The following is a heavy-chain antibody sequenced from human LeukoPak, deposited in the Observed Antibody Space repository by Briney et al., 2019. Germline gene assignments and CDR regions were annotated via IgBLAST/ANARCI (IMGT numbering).Heavy chain of an antibody. V-gene: IGHV3-74*01. CDR3: ARSHYYDSSNFYYYYGMDV. J-gene: IGHJ6*02. Sequence: TGGSLRLSCAASGFTVSSNYMSWVRQGPGKGLVWVSRINSDGSITRYADSVKGRFTISRDNAKNTLYLQMNSLRAEDTAVYYCARSHYYDSSNFYYYYGMDVWGQGTTVTVSS. D-gene: IGHD3-22*01. CDR2: INSDGSIT. CDR1: GFTVSSNY.